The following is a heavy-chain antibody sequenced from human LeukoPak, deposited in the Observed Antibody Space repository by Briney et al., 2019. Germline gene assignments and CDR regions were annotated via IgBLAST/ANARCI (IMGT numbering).Heavy chain of an antibody. CDR2: ISWNSGSI. Sequence: PGRSLRLSCAASGFTFDDYAMHWVRQAPGKGLEWVSGISWNSGSIGYADSVKGRFTTSRDNAKNSLYLQMNSLRAEDTALYYCAKDNCSGGSCYSAAYFDYWGQGTLVTVSS. D-gene: IGHD2-15*01. J-gene: IGHJ4*02. CDR3: AKDNCSGGSCYSAAYFDY. CDR1: GFTFDDYA. V-gene: IGHV3-9*01.